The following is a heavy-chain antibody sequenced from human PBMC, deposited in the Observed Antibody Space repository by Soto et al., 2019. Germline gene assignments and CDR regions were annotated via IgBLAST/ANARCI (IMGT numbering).Heavy chain of an antibody. D-gene: IGHD6-19*01. CDR3: AKEGAVASDFDS. CDR1: GYAFTAYA. J-gene: IGHJ4*02. CDR2: INGGDGNT. V-gene: IGHV1-3*01. Sequence: QVHLVQSGAEVKKPGASVKVSCLASGYAFTAYAIHWVRQAPGQRLEWMGWINGGDGNTKYSQKFQDRLTITRDTSAITAHMELTSLRSEDTAVYSCAKEGAVASDFDSWGQGTLVTVSS.